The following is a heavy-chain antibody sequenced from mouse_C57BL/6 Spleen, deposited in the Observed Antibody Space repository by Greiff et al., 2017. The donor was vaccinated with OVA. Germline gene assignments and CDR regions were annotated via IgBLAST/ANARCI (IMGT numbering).Heavy chain of an antibody. J-gene: IGHJ2*01. CDR3: TRGGDGYYYFDY. Sequence: QVQLQQSGAELVRPGASVTLSCKASGYTFTDYEMHWVKQTPVHGLEWIGAIDPETGGTAYTQKFKGKAILTADKSSSTAYMELRSLTSEDSAVYYCTRGGDGYYYFDYWGQGTTLTVSS. V-gene: IGHV1-15*01. D-gene: IGHD2-3*01. CDR2: IDPETGGT. CDR1: GYTFTDYE.